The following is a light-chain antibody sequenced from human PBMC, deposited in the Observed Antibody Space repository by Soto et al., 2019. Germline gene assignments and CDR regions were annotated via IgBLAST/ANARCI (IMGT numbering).Light chain of an antibody. CDR2: AAS. V-gene: IGKV1-27*01. J-gene: IGKJ4*01. CDR1: QGISNY. CDR3: QKYNSAPPIT. Sequence: DIQMTQSPSSLSASVGDRVTITCRASQGISNYLAWYQQKPGKVPKLLIYAASTLQSGVPSRFSGSGSGTDFTLTISSLQPEDVATYYCQKYNSAPPITFGGGTKVESK.